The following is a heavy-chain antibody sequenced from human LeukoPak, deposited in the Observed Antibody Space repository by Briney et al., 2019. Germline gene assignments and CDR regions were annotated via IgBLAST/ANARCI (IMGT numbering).Heavy chain of an antibody. D-gene: IGHD3-10*01. CDR2: ISSSSSNI. Sequence: PGGSLRLSCAASGFTFSSYSMNWVRQAPGKGLEWVASISSSSSNIYYADSVKGRFTISRDNAKNSLYLQMNSLRAEDTAVYYCARYYGSGSHWYFDLWGRGTLVTVSS. CDR1: GFTFSSYS. V-gene: IGHV3-21*01. J-gene: IGHJ2*01. CDR3: ARYYGSGSHWYFDL.